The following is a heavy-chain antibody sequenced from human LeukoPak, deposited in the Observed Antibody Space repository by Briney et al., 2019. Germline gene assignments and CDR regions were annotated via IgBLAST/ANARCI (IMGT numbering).Heavy chain of an antibody. J-gene: IGHJ3*02. Sequence: SETLSLTCTVSGCTISSYYWSWLRQATGQGLEWIGYIYYSGSTNYNPSLKSRDTISVDASNNQFSLKLSSVTAADTAVYYCARDCSGGSCSAEDAFDIWGQGTMVTVSS. CDR1: GCTISSYY. V-gene: IGHV4-59*01. D-gene: IGHD2-15*01. CDR3: ARDCSGGSCSAEDAFDI. CDR2: IYYSGST.